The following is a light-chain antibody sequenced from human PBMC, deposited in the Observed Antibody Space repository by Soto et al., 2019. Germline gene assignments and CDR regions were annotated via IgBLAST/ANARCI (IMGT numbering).Light chain of an antibody. V-gene: IGKV3-15*01. Sequence: EVVLTQSPATLSVSPGERAPLSCRASQSVSSNLAWYQQKPGQAPRLLIYGASTRATGIPARFSGSGSGTEFTLTISSLQSEDFAVYYCQQYNNWPPITFGQGTRLEIK. J-gene: IGKJ5*01. CDR1: QSVSSN. CDR2: GAS. CDR3: QQYNNWPPIT.